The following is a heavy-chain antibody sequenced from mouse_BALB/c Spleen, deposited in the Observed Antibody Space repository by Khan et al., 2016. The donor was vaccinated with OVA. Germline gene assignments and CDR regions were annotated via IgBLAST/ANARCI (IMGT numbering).Heavy chain of an antibody. CDR3: ARAYYANYREAMDY. D-gene: IGHD2-10*01. CDR1: GFSLTGYG. V-gene: IGHV2-6-7*01. CDR2: IWGDGST. J-gene: IGHJ4*01. Sequence: QVQLKESGPGLVAPSQSLSITCTVSGFSLTGYGVNWVRQPPGKGLEWLGMIWGDGSTDYNSALKSRLSITKDNSKSQVFLKMNSLQKDDTARYYCARAYYANYREAMDYWGQGNSVTVSS.